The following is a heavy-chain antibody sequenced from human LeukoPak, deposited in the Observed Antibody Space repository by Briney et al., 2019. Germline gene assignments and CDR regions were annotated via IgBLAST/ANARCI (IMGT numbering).Heavy chain of an antibody. CDR2: ISDNSYWI. CDR3: APTYTAMVFDY. CDR1: GFTISSYS. Sequence: GGSLRLSCAASGFTISSYSMSWVRQAPGKGLEWVSSISDNSYWIYYADSVEGRFIISRDNAKNSLYLQMNSLRAEDTAVYYCAPTYTAMVFDYWGQGTLVTVSS. D-gene: IGHD5-18*01. J-gene: IGHJ4*02. V-gene: IGHV3-21*04.